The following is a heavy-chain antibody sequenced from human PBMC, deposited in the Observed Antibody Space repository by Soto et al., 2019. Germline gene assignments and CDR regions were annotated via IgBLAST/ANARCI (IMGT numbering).Heavy chain of an antibody. J-gene: IGHJ4*02. Sequence: QVQLQQWGAGLLKLSETLSLNCAVTGGSLSGYYWSWIRQPPGKGLEWIGEVKDGGHTNYSPSLRGRVTISSDTSNTQFSLRLNSVTAADTGVYYCARGQEGVVATHWDQGSLVTVSS. CDR2: VKDGGHT. D-gene: IGHD5-12*01. CDR3: ARGQEGVVATH. V-gene: IGHV4-34*01. CDR1: GGSLSGYY.